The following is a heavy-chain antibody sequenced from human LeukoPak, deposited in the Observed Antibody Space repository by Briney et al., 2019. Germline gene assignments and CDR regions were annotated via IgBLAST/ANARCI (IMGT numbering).Heavy chain of an antibody. CDR3: AKDMSNRRSLYYYYYMDV. CDR2: ISWDGGST. D-gene: IGHD1-14*01. Sequence: PGGSLRLSCAASGFTFDDYAMHWVRQAPGKGLEWVSLISWDGGSTYYADSVKGRFTISRDNSKNSLYLQMNSLRAEDTALYYCAKDMSNRRSLYYYYYMDVWGKGTTVTVSS. J-gene: IGHJ6*03. CDR1: GFTFDDYA. V-gene: IGHV3-43D*03.